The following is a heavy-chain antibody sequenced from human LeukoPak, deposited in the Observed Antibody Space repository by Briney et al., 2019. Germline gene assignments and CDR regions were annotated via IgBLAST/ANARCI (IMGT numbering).Heavy chain of an antibody. CDR2: ISESGANT. CDR3: ARQFITGG. J-gene: IGHJ4*02. D-gene: IGHD7-27*01. CDR1: GFIFSNYA. Sequence: PGGSLRLSCAASGFIFSNYAMTWVRQAPGKGLEWVSSISESGANTHYADSVKGRCTISRDNSKNTLFLQMNSLRAEDTAVYYCARQFITGGWGQGTLVTVTS. V-gene: IGHV3-23*01.